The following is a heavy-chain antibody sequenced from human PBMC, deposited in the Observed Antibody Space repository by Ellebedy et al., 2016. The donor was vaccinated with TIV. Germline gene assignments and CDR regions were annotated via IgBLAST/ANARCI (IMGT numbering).Heavy chain of an antibody. CDR1: GGTFSSYA. CDR3: AADPYDSSGYYYMDWFGP. CDR2: IIPIFGTA. J-gene: IGHJ5*02. D-gene: IGHD3-22*01. Sequence: ASVKVSCKASGGTFSSYAISWVRQAPGQGLEWMGGIIPIFGTANYAQKFQGRVTITADKSTSTAYMELSSLRSEDTAVYYCAADPYDSSGYYYMDWFGPWGQGTLVTVSS. V-gene: IGHV1-69*06.